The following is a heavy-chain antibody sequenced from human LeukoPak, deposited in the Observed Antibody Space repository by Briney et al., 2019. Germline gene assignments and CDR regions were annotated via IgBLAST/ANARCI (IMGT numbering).Heavy chain of an antibody. V-gene: IGHV4-30-2*01. Sequence: PSQTLSLTCAVSGGSISSGGYSWSWIRQPPGKGLEWIGYIYHSGSTYYNPSLKSRVTISVDRSKNQFSLKLSSVTAADTAVYYCARDLGNWFDAWGQGTLVTVSS. CDR2: IYHSGST. CDR3: ARDLGNWFDA. CDR1: GGSISSGGYS. J-gene: IGHJ5*02.